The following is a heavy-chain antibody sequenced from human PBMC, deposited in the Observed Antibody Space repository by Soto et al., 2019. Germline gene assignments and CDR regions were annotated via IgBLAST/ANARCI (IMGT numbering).Heavy chain of an antibody. J-gene: IGHJ5*02. Sequence: GASVKVSCKASGYTFTSHYMHWVRQAPGQGLEWMGLINPTGDRTIYAQKFQGRVTLTRDTSTSTDYMELSSLRSDDTAVYYCARDTLRDSGSGLMAWWFDPWGQGTLVTVSS. D-gene: IGHD3-10*01. CDR3: ARDTLRDSGSGLMAWWFDP. V-gene: IGHV1-46*01. CDR2: INPTGDRT. CDR1: GYTFTSHY.